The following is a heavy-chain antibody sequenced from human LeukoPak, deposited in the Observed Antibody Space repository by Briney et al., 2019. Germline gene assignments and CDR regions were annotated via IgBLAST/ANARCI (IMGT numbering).Heavy chain of an antibody. CDR3: ARDWSGSSWYYFYYMDV. V-gene: IGHV4-4*07. Sequence: PSETLSLTCTVSGGSISSYYWSWVRQPAGKGLEWIGRIYTSGSSNYNPTLKSRVTIAVDTSKNQFSLKLSSVTAADTAVYYCARDWSGSSWYYFYYMDVWGKGTTVTVSS. D-gene: IGHD6-13*01. CDR2: IYTSGSS. CDR1: GGSISSYY. J-gene: IGHJ6*03.